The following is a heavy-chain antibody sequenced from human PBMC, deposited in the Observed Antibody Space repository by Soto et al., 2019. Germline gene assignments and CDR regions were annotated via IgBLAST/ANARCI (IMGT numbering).Heavy chain of an antibody. CDR3: ARHKVYAILHGMDV. Sequence: GGSLRLSCAASGFTFSSYGMHWVRQAPGKGLEWVAVIWYDGSNKYYADSVKGRFTISRDNSKNTLYLQMNSLRAEDTAVYYCARHKVYAILHGMDVWGQGTTVTVSS. CDR2: IWYDGSNK. D-gene: IGHD2-8*01. V-gene: IGHV3-33*01. J-gene: IGHJ6*02. CDR1: GFTFSSYG.